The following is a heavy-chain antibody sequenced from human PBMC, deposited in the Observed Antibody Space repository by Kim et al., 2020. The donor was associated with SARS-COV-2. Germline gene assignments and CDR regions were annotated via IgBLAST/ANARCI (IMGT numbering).Heavy chain of an antibody. CDR1: GFTFNISW. CDR2: IKEDGSEK. Sequence: GGSLRLSCAASGFTFNISWMTWVRQPPGKGLEWVANIKEDGSEKHYVDSVKGRFTISRDNAKNSLYLQMNSLRAEDTAVYYCARGLPYFDYWGQGTLITVSS. CDR3: ARGLPYFDY. V-gene: IGHV3-7*03. J-gene: IGHJ4*02.